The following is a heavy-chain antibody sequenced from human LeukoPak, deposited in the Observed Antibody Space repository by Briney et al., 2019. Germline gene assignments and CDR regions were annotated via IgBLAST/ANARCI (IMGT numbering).Heavy chain of an antibody. D-gene: IGHD3-10*01. CDR2: MNPNSGDT. J-gene: IGHJ4*02. CDR1: GYTFTGYY. Sequence: ASVKVSCKASGYTFTGYYIHWMRQAPGQGLEWMGWMNPNSGDTSYAQKFQGRVTMTRDTPISTTYMELSRLRSDDTAVYYCARGPKKHMVRGVSLVDYWGQGTLVTVSS. CDR3: ARGPKKHMVRGVSLVDY. V-gene: IGHV1-2*02.